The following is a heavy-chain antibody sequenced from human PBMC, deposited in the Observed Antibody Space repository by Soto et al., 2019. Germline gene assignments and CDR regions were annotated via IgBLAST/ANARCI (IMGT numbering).Heavy chain of an antibody. CDR1: GFTFSSYW. V-gene: IGHV3-7*01. J-gene: IGHJ6*02. D-gene: IGHD3-3*01. Sequence: GGSLRLSCAASGFTFSSYWMSWVRQAPGKELEWVANIKQDGSEKYYVDSVKGRFTISRDNAKNSLYLQMNSLRAEDTAVYYCARDYDFWSGYSYYYYGMDVWGQGTTVTVSS. CDR2: IKQDGSEK. CDR3: ARDYDFWSGYSYYYYGMDV.